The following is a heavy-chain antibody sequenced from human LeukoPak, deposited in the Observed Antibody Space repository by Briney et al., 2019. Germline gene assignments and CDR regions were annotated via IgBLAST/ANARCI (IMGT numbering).Heavy chain of an antibody. CDR2: IIPNSGCT. CDR3: HYYYYGMDV. V-gene: IGHV1-2*02. CDR1: GYTFTGYY. Sequence: GASVKVSCKASGYTFTGYYMHWVRQAPGQGLEWMGWIIPNSGCTNYAQKFQGRVTMTRDTSISTAYMELSRLRFDDTAVYYCHYYYYGMDVWGQGTTVTVSS. J-gene: IGHJ6*02.